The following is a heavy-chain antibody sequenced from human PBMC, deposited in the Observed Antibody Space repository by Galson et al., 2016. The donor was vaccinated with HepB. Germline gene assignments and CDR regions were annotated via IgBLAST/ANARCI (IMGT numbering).Heavy chain of an antibody. CDR2: ISDSEVT. D-gene: IGHD3-10*01. Sequence: SETLSLTCAVSGGSISSMNSSIWWSWLRQPPGKGLEWVGEISDSEVTNYNPSLKSRLTLSIDSSKKQFSLNLTSVTAADTAVYYCTRRPGLGSTWGQGTQVTVSS. CDR3: TRRPGLGST. V-gene: IGHV4-4*02. CDR1: GGSISSMNSSIW. J-gene: IGHJ5*02.